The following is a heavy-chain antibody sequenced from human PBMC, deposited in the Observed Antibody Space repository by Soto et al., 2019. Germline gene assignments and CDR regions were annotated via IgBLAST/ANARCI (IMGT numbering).Heavy chain of an antibody. CDR2: IRSKANSYAT. D-gene: IGHD4-17*01. CDR1: GFTFSGSA. J-gene: IGHJ4*02. CDR3: TRRDYGDYEDFDY. V-gene: IGHV3-73*01. Sequence: LRLSCAASGFTFSGSAMHWVRQASGKGLEWVGRIRSKANSYATAYAASVKGRFTISRDDSKNTAYLQMNSLKTEDTAVYYCTRRDYGDYEDFDYWGQGTLVTVSS.